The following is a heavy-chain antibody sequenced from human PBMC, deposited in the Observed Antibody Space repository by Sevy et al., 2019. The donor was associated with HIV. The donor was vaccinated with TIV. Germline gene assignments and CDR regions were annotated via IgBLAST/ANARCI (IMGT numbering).Heavy chain of an antibody. J-gene: IGHJ4*02. D-gene: IGHD5-12*01. CDR1: GFTFGDYA. CDR2: IRRNSHEPYGGTT. CDR3: TRPLATADTPEYFFDY. V-gene: IGHV3-49*03. Sequence: GGSLRLSCTSSGFTFGDYAMSWFRQAPGKGLEWVAFIRRNSHEPYGGTTEYAASVKGRFTTSRDDSKSIAYLKMNSLKTEDTAVYYCTRPLATADTPEYFFDYWGQGILVTVSS.